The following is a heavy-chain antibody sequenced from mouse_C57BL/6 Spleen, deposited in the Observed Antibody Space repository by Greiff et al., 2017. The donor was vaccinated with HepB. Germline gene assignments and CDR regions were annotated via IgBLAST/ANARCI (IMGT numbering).Heavy chain of an antibody. CDR3: ARGSNYYGSSSPQTPNYWYFDV. CDR2: INPNYGTT. V-gene: IGHV1-39*01. J-gene: IGHJ1*03. Sequence: EVQRVESGPELVKPGASVKISCKASGYSFTDYNMNWVKQSNGKSLEWIGVINPNYGTTSYNQKFKGKATLTVDQSSSTAYMQLNSLTSEDSAVYYCARGSNYYGSSSPQTPNYWYFDVWGTGTTVTVSS. D-gene: IGHD1-1*01. CDR1: GYSFTDYN.